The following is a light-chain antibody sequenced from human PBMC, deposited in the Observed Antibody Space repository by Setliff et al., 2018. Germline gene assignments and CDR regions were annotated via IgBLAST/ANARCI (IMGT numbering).Light chain of an antibody. CDR3: LSYTSKTTHAL. J-gene: IGLJ3*02. CDR2: EVS. CDR1: SSDVGGYDY. Sequence: QSVLTQPAAVSGSPGQSITTSCTGTSSDVGGYDYVSWYQQHPGKAPKLMIYEVSKRPSGVSDRFSGSKSGNTASLTISGLQAEDEADYYCLSYTSKTTHALFGGGTKVTVL. V-gene: IGLV2-14*03.